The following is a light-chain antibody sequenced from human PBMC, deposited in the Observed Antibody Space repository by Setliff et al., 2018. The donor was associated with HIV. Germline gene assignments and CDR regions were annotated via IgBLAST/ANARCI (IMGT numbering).Light chain of an antibody. V-gene: IGKV4-1*01. CDR3: QQYISVPT. J-gene: IGKJ1*01. Sequence: DIVMTQSPDSLAVSLGERATIKCKSSQSLLYRSVNKNVLAWYQQKPGQPPKLLIYWASTRESGVPVRFSGSGSETDFTLTINSLQAEDVAVYYCQQYISVPTFGQGTKVDIK. CDR1: QSLLYRSVNKNV. CDR2: WAS.